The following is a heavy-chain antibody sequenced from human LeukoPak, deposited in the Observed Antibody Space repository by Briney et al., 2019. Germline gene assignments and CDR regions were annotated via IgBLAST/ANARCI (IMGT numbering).Heavy chain of an antibody. CDR2: ISGNSGST. CDR3: AKGVVVVPAAGHYFDY. CDR1: GFTFSSYA. Sequence: GGSLRLSCAASGFTFSSYAMGWVRQTPGKGLEWVSSISGNSGSTHYADSVKGRFTISRDNSKNTLYLQMNSLRAEDTAVYYCAKGVVVVPAAGHYFDYWGQGTLVTVSS. D-gene: IGHD2-2*01. J-gene: IGHJ4*02. V-gene: IGHV3-23*01.